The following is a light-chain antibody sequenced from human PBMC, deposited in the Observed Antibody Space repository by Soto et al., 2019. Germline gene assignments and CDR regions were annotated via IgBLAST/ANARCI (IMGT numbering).Light chain of an antibody. CDR2: YDD. V-gene: IGLV1-36*01. CDR1: SSNIGNNA. CDR3: AAWDDSLNGWV. J-gene: IGLJ3*02. Sequence: QSVLTQPPSVSDAPRQRVTISCSGSSSNIGNNAVNWYQQLPGQAPKLLIFYDDLLPSGVSDRFSGSKSGTSVSLAISSLQSEDEADYYCAAWDDSLNGWVFGGGTKVTVL.